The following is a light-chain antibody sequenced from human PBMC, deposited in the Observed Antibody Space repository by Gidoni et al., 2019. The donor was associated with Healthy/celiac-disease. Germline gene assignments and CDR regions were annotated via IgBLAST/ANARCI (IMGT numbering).Light chain of an antibody. V-gene: IGKV4-1*01. CDR2: WAS. J-gene: IGKJ1*01. CDR1: QSVLYSSNNKNY. Sequence: DIVMTQSPTSLAVSLGERATINCKSSQSVLYSSNNKNYLAWYQQKPVQPPKLLISWASTRESGVPDRVSGSGSGTDFTLTISSLQAEDVAVYYCQQYYSTPWTFGQGTKVEIK. CDR3: QQYYSTPWT.